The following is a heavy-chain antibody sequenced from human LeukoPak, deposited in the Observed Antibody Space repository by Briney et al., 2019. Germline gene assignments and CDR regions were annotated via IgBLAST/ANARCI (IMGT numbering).Heavy chain of an antibody. CDR3: ARDRGLFYDILTGYLNWFDP. D-gene: IGHD3-9*01. Sequence: SETLSLTCAVSGYSISSGYYCGWIRQPPGKGLEWIGSIYHSGSTYYNPSLKSRVTISVDTSKNQFSLKLSSVTAADTAVYYCARDRGLFYDILTGYLNWFDPWGQGTLVTVSS. J-gene: IGHJ5*02. CDR2: IYHSGST. V-gene: IGHV4-38-2*02. CDR1: GYSISSGYY.